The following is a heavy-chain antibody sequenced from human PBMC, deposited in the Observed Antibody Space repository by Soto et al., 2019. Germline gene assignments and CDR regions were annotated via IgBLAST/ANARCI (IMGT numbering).Heavy chain of an antibody. V-gene: IGHV6-1*01. CDR1: GDSVSSNSAA. Sequence: PSQTLSLTCAISGDSVSSNSAAWNWIRQSPSRGLEWLGRTYYRSKWYNDYAVSVKSRITINPDTSKNQFSLQLNSVTPEDTAVYYCARDSIPLSFLGSWYPNLYYFDYWGQGTLVTVSS. J-gene: IGHJ4*02. CDR2: TYYRSKWYN. D-gene: IGHD6-13*01. CDR3: ARDSIPLSFLGSWYPNLYYFDY.